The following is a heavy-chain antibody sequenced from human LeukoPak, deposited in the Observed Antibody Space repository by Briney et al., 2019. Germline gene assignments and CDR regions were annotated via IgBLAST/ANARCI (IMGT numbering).Heavy chain of an antibody. CDR2: IYSSGSI. D-gene: IGHD4-17*01. CDR3: ARGIYGDYGLGY. Sequence: TSETLSLTCTVSGGSISSYYWSWIRQPAGKGREWIGRIYSSGSINYNPSLKSRVTMSVDMPKNQFSLKLTSVTAADTAVYFCARGIYGDYGLGYWGQGTLVTVSS. V-gene: IGHV4-4*07. CDR1: GGSISSYY. J-gene: IGHJ4*02.